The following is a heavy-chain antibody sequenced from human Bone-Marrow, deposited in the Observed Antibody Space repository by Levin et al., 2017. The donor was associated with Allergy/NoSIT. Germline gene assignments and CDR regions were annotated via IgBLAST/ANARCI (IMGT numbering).Heavy chain of an antibody. Sequence: LSLPCAASGFTFSNSWMSWVRQAPGKGLEWVANIKQDSSEKYYVDSVKGRFTISRDNAKNSLYLQMNRLRAEDTAVYYCARDGGYDNSGHYYGIDYWGQGTLVTVSS. CDR2: IKQDSSEK. V-gene: IGHV3-7*01. D-gene: IGHD3-22*01. CDR1: GFTFSNSW. CDR3: ARDGGYDNSGHYYGIDY. J-gene: IGHJ4*02.